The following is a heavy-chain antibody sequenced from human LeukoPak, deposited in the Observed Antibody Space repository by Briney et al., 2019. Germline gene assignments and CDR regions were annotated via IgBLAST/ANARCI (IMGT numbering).Heavy chain of an antibody. CDR2: IYTSGDT. Sequence: SETLSLTCTVSGASIGSYDWSWIRQPAGKGLEWIGRIYTSGDTKYNPSLKSRVTMSVDMSKNQVSLKLNSVTAADTAVYYCARDPYSVEGKNYFDYWGQGALVTVSS. CDR3: ARDPYSVEGKNYFDY. J-gene: IGHJ4*02. D-gene: IGHD4-11*01. CDR1: GASIGSYD. V-gene: IGHV4-4*07.